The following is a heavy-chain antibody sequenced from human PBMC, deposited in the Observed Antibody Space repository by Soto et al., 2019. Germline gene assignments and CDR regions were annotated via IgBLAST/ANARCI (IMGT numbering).Heavy chain of an antibody. Sequence: QVQLVESGGGVVQPGRSPRLSCAASGFTFSSYAMHWVRQAPGKGLEWVAVISYDGSNKYYADSVKGRFTISRDNSKNTLYLQMNSLRAEDTAVYYCAREVTTSYYYYYGMDVWGQGTTVTVSS. D-gene: IGHD4-17*01. V-gene: IGHV3-30-3*01. CDR1: GFTFSSYA. CDR3: AREVTTSYYYYYGMDV. CDR2: ISYDGSNK. J-gene: IGHJ6*02.